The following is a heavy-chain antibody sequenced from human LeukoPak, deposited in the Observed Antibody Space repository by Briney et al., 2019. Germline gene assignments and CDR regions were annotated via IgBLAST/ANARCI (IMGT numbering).Heavy chain of an antibody. V-gene: IGHV3-30*18. CDR1: GFTFSSYG. CDR3: AKADDYDSSEDY. D-gene: IGHD3-22*01. J-gene: IGHJ4*02. Sequence: AGGSLRLSCAASGFTFSSYGMHWVRQAPGKGLEWVAVISYDGSNKYYADSVKGRFTISRDNSKNTLYLQMNSLRAEDTAVYYCAKADDYDSSEDYWGQGTLVTVSS. CDR2: ISYDGSNK.